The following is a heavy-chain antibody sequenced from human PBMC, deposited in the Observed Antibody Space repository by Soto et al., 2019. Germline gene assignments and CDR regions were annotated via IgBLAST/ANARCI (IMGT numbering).Heavy chain of an antibody. CDR3: ARGGYNWNDVTDY. Sequence: QVQLQESGPGLVKPSETLSLTCIVSGGSISNYYWSWIRQPPGKGVAWIGYIDYRGSTNYNPSLKSRVTILLDTFKNHLSLKLSSVTAADTAVYYCARGGYNWNDVTDYWGQGTLVTVSS. CDR2: IDYRGST. J-gene: IGHJ4*02. CDR1: GGSISNYY. V-gene: IGHV4-59*12. D-gene: IGHD1-20*01.